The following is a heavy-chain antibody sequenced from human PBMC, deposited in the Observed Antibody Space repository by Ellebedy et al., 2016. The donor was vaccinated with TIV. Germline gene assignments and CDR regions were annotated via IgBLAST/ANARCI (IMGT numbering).Heavy chain of an antibody. CDR2: IKSKTDGGTT. V-gene: IGHV3-15*01. CDR3: TRAPMAVATIADY. J-gene: IGHJ4*02. CDR1: GFTFNNAW. D-gene: IGHD5-12*01. Sequence: GGSLRLSCAASGFTFNNAWMSWVRQAPGKGLEWVGRIKSKTDGGTTDYAAPVKGRFTISRDDSKNTLYLQMNSLKTEDTAVYYCTRAPMAVATIADYWGQGTLVTVSS.